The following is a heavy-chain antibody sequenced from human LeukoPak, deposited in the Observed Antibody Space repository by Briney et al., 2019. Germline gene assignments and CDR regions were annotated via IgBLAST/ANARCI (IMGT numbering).Heavy chain of an antibody. V-gene: IGHV4-59*12. CDR2: IYYSGST. CDR1: GGSISSYY. CDR3: ARRIAARPGALNY. J-gene: IGHJ4*02. Sequence: PSETLSLTCTVSGGSISSYYWSWIRQPPGKGLEWIGYIYYSGSTNYNPSLKSRVTISVDTSKNQFSLKLSSVTAADTAVYYCARRIAARPGALNYWGQGTLVTVSS. D-gene: IGHD6-6*01.